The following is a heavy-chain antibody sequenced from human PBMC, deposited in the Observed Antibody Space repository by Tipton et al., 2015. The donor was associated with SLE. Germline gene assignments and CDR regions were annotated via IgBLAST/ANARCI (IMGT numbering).Heavy chain of an antibody. J-gene: IGHJ6*02. CDR3: ARDTLQEVYYGMDV. Sequence: TLSLTCTVSGGSISSYYWSWIRQPPGKGLEWIGYIYYSGSTNYNPSLKSRVTISVDTSKNQFSLKLSSVTAADTAVYYRARDTLQEVYYGMDVWGQGTTVTVSS. CDR2: IYYSGST. V-gene: IGHV4-59*01. CDR1: GGSISSYY.